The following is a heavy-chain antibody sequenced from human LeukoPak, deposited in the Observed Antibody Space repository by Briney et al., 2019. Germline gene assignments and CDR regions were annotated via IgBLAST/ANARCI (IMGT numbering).Heavy chain of an antibody. V-gene: IGHV3-64*01. Sequence: PGGSLRLSCAASGFTFSSYAMHWVRQAPGKGLEYVSAISSNGGSTYYANSVKGRFTISRDNSKNTLYLQMGSLRAEDMAVYYCARDRRRYRYDFWSGLYFDYWGQGTLVTVSS. J-gene: IGHJ4*02. D-gene: IGHD3-3*01. CDR2: ISSNGGST. CDR3: ARDRRRYRYDFWSGLYFDY. CDR1: GFTFSSYA.